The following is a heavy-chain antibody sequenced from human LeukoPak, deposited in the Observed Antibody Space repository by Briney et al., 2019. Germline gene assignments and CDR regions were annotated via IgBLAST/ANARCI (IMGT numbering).Heavy chain of an antibody. CDR2: IIPIFGTA. D-gene: IGHD3-22*01. Sequence: ASVKVSCKASGGTFSSHAISWVRQAPGQGLEWMGGIIPIFGTANYAQKFQGRVTITADESTSTAYMELSSLRSEDTAVYYCAREGYYDSSGYQHDAFDIWGQGTMVTVSS. CDR1: GGTFSSHA. J-gene: IGHJ3*02. CDR3: AREGYYDSSGYQHDAFDI. V-gene: IGHV1-69*13.